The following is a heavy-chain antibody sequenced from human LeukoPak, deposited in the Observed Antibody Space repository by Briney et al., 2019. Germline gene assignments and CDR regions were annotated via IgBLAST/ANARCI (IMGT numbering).Heavy chain of an antibody. CDR3: ARITGWYHYDY. V-gene: IGHV3-7*04. J-gene: IGHJ4*02. CDR2: IKKDGSEK. CDR1: GFTFSSYW. D-gene: IGHD6-19*01. Sequence: GGSLRLSCAASGFTFSSYWMGWVRQAPGKGLEWVANIKKDGSEKFYVDSVKGRFTISRDNTKNSVYLQMNSLRAEDTAVYYCARITGWYHYDYWGQGTLATVS.